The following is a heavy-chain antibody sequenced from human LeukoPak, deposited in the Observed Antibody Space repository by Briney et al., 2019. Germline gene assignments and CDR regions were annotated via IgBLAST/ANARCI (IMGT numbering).Heavy chain of an antibody. D-gene: IGHD2-15*01. Sequence: ASVKVSCKASGFTFTSSAMQWVQQARGQRLEWIGWIVVGSGNTNYAQKFQERVTITRDMSTSTAYMELSSLRSEDTAVYYCAASAYCSGGSCYSQFDPWGQGTLVTVSS. V-gene: IGHV1-58*02. CDR3: AASAYCSGGSCYSQFDP. CDR1: GFTFTSSA. J-gene: IGHJ5*02. CDR2: IVVGSGNT.